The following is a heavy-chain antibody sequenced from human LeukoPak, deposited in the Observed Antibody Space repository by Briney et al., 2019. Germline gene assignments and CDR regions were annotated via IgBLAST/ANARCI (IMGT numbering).Heavy chain of an antibody. CDR3: ATPFTRNGY. D-gene: IGHD2-8*01. Sequence: ASVKVSCKASGYTFTDYYVHWVRQAPGQGLEWMGWIIPNSGGTNYAQKFQGRVTMTRDTSISTAYMDLTSLTSDDTAVYYCATPFTRNGYWGQGTLVTVSS. V-gene: IGHV1-2*02. CDR2: IIPNSGGT. J-gene: IGHJ4*02. CDR1: GYTFTDYY.